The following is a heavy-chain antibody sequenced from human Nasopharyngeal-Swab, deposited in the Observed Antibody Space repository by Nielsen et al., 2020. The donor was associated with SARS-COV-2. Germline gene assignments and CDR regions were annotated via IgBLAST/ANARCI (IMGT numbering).Heavy chain of an antibody. CDR2: IYSGGST. CDR3: ARGGSDDYVWGSYNYYFDY. CDR1: GFTVSSNY. Sequence: GESLKISCAASGFTVSSNYMSWVRQAPGKGLEWVSVIYSGGSTYYADSVTGRLTISRDNSKNTLYLQMNSLRAEDTAVYYCARGGSDDYVWGSYNYYFDYWGQGTLVTVSS. D-gene: IGHD3-16*01. J-gene: IGHJ4*02. V-gene: IGHV3-53*01.